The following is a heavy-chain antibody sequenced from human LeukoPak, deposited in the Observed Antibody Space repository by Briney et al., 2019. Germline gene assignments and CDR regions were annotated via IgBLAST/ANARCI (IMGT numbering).Heavy chain of an antibody. D-gene: IGHD3-16*02. Sequence: GRSLRLSCAASGFTFSSYGMHWVRQAPGKGLEWVAVISYDGSNKYYADSVKGRFTISRDNSKNTLYLQMNSLRAEDTAVYYCAKDRGREIMFGGVIVYYFDYWGQGTLVTVSS. CDR1: GFTFSSYG. CDR2: ISYDGSNK. J-gene: IGHJ4*02. CDR3: AKDRGREIMFGGVIVYYFDY. V-gene: IGHV3-30*18.